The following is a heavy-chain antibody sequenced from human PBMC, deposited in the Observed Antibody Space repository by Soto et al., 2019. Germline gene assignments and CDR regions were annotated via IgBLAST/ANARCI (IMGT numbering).Heavy chain of an antibody. CDR2: VYYDGHNK. V-gene: IGHV3-33*01. CDR3: ARDPPSTLGSFDI. Sequence: QVQLVESGGGVVQPGRSQRLSCAASGFTFSMYGMHWVRQAPGKGLEWMATVYYDGHNKYYADSVRGRFTISRDNSKNMVYLPMNSLRAEDTAVYSCARDPPSTLGSFDIWGRGTMVTVSS. J-gene: IGHJ3*02. D-gene: IGHD2-2*01. CDR1: GFTFSMYG.